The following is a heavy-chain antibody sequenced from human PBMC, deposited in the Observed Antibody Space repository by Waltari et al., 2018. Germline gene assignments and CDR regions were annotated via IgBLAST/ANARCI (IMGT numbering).Heavy chain of an antibody. V-gene: IGHV4-39*01. D-gene: IGHD2-15*01. Sequence: QLQLQESGPGLAKASETLSLTCTVSGYSISRSSYYWGWVRQPPGTGLEGIGNMYYSGSTYYNPSLKSRVTISGDTSKSQFSLKLSSVTAADTSMYYCVRHARTTSGGKHFDHWGQGMLVTVSP. CDR2: MYYSGST. J-gene: IGHJ4*02. CDR1: GYSISRSSYY. CDR3: VRHARTTSGGKHFDH.